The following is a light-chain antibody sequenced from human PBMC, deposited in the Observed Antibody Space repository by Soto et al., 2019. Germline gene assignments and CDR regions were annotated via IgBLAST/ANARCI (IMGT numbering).Light chain of an antibody. Sequence: QAVVTQEPSLTVSPGGTVTLTCAPSSGAVTSGNYPNWFQQKPGQAPRALIYSTNHKYSWTPARFSGSLLGGKAALTLSGAQPEVEADYYCLLYYGGQLGVFGGGTKRTVL. V-gene: IGLV7-43*01. J-gene: IGLJ2*01. CDR2: STN. CDR3: LLYYGGQLGV. CDR1: SGAVTSGNY.